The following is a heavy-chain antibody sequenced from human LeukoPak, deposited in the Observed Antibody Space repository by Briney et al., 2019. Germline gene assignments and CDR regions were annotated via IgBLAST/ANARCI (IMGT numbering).Heavy chain of an antibody. V-gene: IGHV4-31*03. D-gene: IGHD5-18*01. Sequence: PSQTLSLTCTVSGGSISSGGYYWSWIRQHPGKGLEWIGYIHYSGNTYYDPSLKSRVTISVDTSKNQFSLRLSSVTAADTAVYYCASSPDKGYSYGSSHFDYWGQGTLVTVSS. J-gene: IGHJ4*02. CDR2: IHYSGNT. CDR3: ASSPDKGYSYGSSHFDY. CDR1: GGSISSGGYY.